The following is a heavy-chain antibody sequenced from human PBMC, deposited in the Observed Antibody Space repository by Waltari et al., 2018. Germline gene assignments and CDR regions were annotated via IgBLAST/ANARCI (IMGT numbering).Heavy chain of an antibody. CDR1: GYSISSGYY. J-gene: IGHJ3*02. Sequence: QVQLQESGPGLVKPSETLSLTCAVPGYSISSGYYWGWIRQPPGKGLEWIGSIYHSGSTYYNPSLKSRVTISVDTSKNQFSLKLSSVTAADTAVYYCARDLTVAEGAFDIWGQGTMVTVSS. D-gene: IGHD6-19*01. CDR3: ARDLTVAEGAFDI. CDR2: IYHSGST. V-gene: IGHV4-38-2*02.